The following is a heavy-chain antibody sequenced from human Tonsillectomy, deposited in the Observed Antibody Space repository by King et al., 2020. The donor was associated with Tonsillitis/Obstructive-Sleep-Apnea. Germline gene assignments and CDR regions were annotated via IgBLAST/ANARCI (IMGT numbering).Heavy chain of an antibody. V-gene: IGHV3-15*07. CDR1: GFTFSNAW. Sequence: GQLVQSGGGLVKPGGSLRLSCAASGFTFSNAWMNWVRQAPGKGLEWVGRIKSKTDCGTTDYAAPVKGRFTISRDDSKNTLYLQMNSLNTADTAVYYCTTAAVHSGSYVVFILDAFDIWGQETMVTVSS. CDR2: IKSKTDCGTT. J-gene: IGHJ3*02. D-gene: IGHD1-26*01. CDR3: TTAAVHSGSYVVFILDAFDI.